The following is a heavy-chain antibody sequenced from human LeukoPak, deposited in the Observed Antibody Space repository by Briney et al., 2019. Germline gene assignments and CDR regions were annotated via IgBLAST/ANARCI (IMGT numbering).Heavy chain of an antibody. V-gene: IGHV3-23*01. CDR1: GLPFSSYA. J-gene: IGHJ4*02. CDR2: ISESGTGT. Sequence: PGGSLRLSCAASGLPFSSYAMSWVRQAPGKGLEWVSAISESGTGTYYADSVRGRFTISRDNSKNTLSLQMNSLRVEDTAVYYCAKDIAQGYTFGSIGQDYWGQGTLVTVSS. CDR3: AKDIAQGYTFGSIGQDY. D-gene: IGHD5-18*01.